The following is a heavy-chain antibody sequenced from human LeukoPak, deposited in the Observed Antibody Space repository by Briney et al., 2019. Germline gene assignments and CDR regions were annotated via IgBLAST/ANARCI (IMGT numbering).Heavy chain of an antibody. CDR1: GGTFSSYA. Sequence: ASVKVSCKASGGTFSSYAISWVRRAPGQGLEWMGGIIPIFGTANYAQKFQGRVTITADESTSTAYMELSSLRSEDTAVYYCAFFGVVISDAFDIWGQGTMVTVSS. CDR3: AFFGVVISDAFDI. D-gene: IGHD3-3*01. V-gene: IGHV1-69*13. CDR2: IIPIFGTA. J-gene: IGHJ3*02.